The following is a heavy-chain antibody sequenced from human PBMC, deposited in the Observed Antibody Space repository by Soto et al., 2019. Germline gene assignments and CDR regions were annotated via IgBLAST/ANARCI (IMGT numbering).Heavy chain of an antibody. CDR1: GFTFSSYG. CDR3: AKDGLVAATPPPLGWFDP. CDR2: ISYDGSNK. Sequence: GGSLRLSCAASGFTFSSYGMHWVRQAPGKGLEWVAVISYDGSNKYYADSVKGRFTISRDNSKNTLYLQMNSLRAEDTAVYYCAKDGLVAATPPPLGWFDPWGQGTLVTVSS. D-gene: IGHD2-15*01. J-gene: IGHJ5*02. V-gene: IGHV3-30*18.